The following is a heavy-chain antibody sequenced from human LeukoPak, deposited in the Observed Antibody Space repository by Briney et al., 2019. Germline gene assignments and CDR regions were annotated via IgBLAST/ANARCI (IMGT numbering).Heavy chain of an antibody. CDR3: ARGDGYSYGYYFDY. V-gene: IGHV1-18*01. Sequence: GASVKVSCKASGYTFTSYGVSWVRQAPGQGLEWMGWISAYNGNTNYAQTLQGRVTMTTDTSTSTAYLELRSLRSDDTAVYYCARGDGYSYGYYFDYWGQGTLVTVSS. CDR1: GYTFTSYG. D-gene: IGHD5-18*01. J-gene: IGHJ4*02. CDR2: ISAYNGNT.